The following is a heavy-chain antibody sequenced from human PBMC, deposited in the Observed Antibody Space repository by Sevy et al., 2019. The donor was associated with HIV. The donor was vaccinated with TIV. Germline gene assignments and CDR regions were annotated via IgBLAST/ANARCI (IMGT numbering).Heavy chain of an antibody. CDR2: ISPMNGDT. D-gene: IGHD2-15*01. J-gene: IGHJ4*02. V-gene: IGHV1-2*06. CDR3: ARAYCSGGTCYEGAY. CDR1: GYTFTAYY. Sequence: NKRRASVKVSCKASGYTFTAYYIHWVRQAPGQGLEWMGRISPMNGDTNYAQKFQGRVTMTRDTSIGAVYLDLARLRSDDTAMYYCARAYCSGGTCYEGAYWGQGTLVTVSS.